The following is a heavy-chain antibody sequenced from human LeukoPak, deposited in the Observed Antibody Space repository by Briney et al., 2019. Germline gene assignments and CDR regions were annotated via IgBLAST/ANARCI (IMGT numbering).Heavy chain of an antibody. V-gene: IGHV3-74*01. CDR3: ASLGTLVP. Sequence: GGSLRLSCAASGFTFSTYLMHWVRQAPGKGLVWVSRINTDGSITTYADSVKGRFTISRDNAKNTLYLQMNSLRDEDTAVYYCASLGTLVPWGQGTLVAVSS. CDR2: INTDGSIT. CDR1: GFTFSTYL. J-gene: IGHJ5*02. D-gene: IGHD3-9*01.